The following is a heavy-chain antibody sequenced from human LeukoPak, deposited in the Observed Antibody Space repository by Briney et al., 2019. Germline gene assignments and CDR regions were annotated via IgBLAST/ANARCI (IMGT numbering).Heavy chain of an antibody. Sequence: GGSLRLSCAASGFTFSDYYMSWIRQAPGKGLEWVSAISGSGGSTYYADSVKGRFTISRDNAKNSLYLQMNSLRAEDTAVYYCARSSSSSWWYFDYWGQGTLVTVSS. J-gene: IGHJ4*02. D-gene: IGHD6-13*01. CDR3: ARSSSSSWWYFDY. CDR2: ISGSGGST. V-gene: IGHV3-11*04. CDR1: GFTFSDYY.